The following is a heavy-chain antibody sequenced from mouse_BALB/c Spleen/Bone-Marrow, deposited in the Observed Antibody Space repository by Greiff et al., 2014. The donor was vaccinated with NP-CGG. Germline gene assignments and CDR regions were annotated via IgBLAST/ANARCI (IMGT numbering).Heavy chain of an antibody. V-gene: IGHV5-15*02. CDR1: GFTFSDYG. CDR3: ARETTRGAMDY. Sequence: VKGVESGGALVQPGGSRKLSCAASGFTFSDYGMAWVRQGPGKGPGWVAFISNLAYSIYYTDTVTGRFTVSRENAKNTLYLEMSSLRSEDTAMYYCARETTRGAMDYWGQGTSVTVSS. J-gene: IGHJ4*01. D-gene: IGHD2-1*01. CDR2: ISNLAYSI.